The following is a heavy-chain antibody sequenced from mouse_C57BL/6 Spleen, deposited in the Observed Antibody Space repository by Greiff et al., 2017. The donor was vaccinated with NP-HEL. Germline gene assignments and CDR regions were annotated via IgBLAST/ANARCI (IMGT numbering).Heavy chain of an antibody. Sequence: EVKLVESGGGLVKPGGSLKLSCAASGFTFSSYAMSWVRQTPEKRLEWVATISDGGSYTYYPDNVKGRFTISRDNAKNNLYLQMSHLKSEDTAMYYCARDRFRAMDYWGQGTSVTVSS. V-gene: IGHV5-4*01. J-gene: IGHJ4*01. CDR3: ARDRFRAMDY. CDR2: ISDGGSYT. CDR1: GFTFSSYA.